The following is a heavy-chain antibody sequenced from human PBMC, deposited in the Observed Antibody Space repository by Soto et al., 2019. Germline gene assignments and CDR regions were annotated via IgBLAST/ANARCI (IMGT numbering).Heavy chain of an antibody. D-gene: IGHD3-22*01. V-gene: IGHV4-30-4*01. J-gene: IGHJ5*02. Sequence: TSETLSLTCTVSGGSISSGDYYWSWIRQPPGKGLEWIGYIYYSGSTYYNPSLKSRVTISVDTSKNQFSLKLSSVTAADTAVYYCAAHIDYYDSSGYSAGGWFDPWGQGTLVTVSS. CDR1: GGSISSGDYY. CDR2: IYYSGST. CDR3: AAHIDYYDSSGYSAGGWFDP.